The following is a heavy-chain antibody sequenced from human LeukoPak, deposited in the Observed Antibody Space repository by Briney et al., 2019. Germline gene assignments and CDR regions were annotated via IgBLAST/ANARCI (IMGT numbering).Heavy chain of an antibody. J-gene: IGHJ6*02. V-gene: IGHV4-31*03. CDR2: IYYSGST. D-gene: IGHD3-10*01. CDR1: GGSISSGGYY. CDR3: ARVRVRGIYYYYGMDV. Sequence: SQTLSLTCTVSGGSISSGGYYWSWIRQHSGKGLEWIGYIYYSGSTYYNPSLKSRVTISVDTSKNQFSLKLSSVTAADTAVYYCARVRVRGIYYYYGMDVWGQGATVTVSS.